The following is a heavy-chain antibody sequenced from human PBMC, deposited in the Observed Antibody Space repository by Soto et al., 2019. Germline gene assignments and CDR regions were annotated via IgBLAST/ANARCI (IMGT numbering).Heavy chain of an antibody. CDR2: IIPVSGTA. D-gene: IGHD1-26*01. Sequence: SVKVSCKASGGTFSRYGLIWVRQVPGQGLEWMGGIIPVSGTANYAVKFQGRVTITVDRVTSTGYMELTSLRSEDTAVYFCASTGEAPEGDESGRGDAFDIWGQGTKVTVSS. CDR1: GGTFSRYG. J-gene: IGHJ3*02. V-gene: IGHV1-69*06. CDR3: ASTGEAPEGDESGRGDAFDI.